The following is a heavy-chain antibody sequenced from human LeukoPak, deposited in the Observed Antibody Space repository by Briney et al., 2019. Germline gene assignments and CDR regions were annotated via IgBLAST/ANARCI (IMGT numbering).Heavy chain of an antibody. CDR1: GGSFSGYY. Sequence: SETLSLTCAVYGGSFSGYYWSWIRQPPGKGLEWIGEINHSGSTNYNPSLKSRVTISVDTSKNQFSLKLSSVTAADTAVYSCARGRPRYYYGSGSYYRGPFDYWGQGTLVTVSS. J-gene: IGHJ4*02. V-gene: IGHV4-34*01. D-gene: IGHD3-10*01. CDR2: INHSGST. CDR3: ARGRPRYYYGSGSYYRGPFDY.